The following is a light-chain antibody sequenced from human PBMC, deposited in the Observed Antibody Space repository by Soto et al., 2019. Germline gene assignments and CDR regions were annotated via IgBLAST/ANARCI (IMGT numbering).Light chain of an antibody. CDR1: QSVNSR. CDR2: GAS. J-gene: IGKJ1*01. Sequence: EIVMTQSPAALSLSPGDAATLSCRASQSVNSRLAWYQQRPDQAPRLLIYGASTRASGIPARFRGSGAGTEFPLLISSLQSEDFAVYYCQQYDDWPPWTFGPGPKVEIK. CDR3: QQYDDWPPWT. V-gene: IGKV3-15*01.